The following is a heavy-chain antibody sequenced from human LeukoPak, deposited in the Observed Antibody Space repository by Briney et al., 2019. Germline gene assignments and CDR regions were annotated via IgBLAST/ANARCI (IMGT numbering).Heavy chain of an antibody. Sequence: SETLSLTCTVSGGSISSSSYYWGWIRQPPGKGLEWIGSIYYSGSTYYNPSLKSRVTISVDTSKNQFSLKLSSVTAADTAVYYCAREHRGGSPFDYWGQGTLVTVSS. V-gene: IGHV4-39*07. CDR1: GGSISSSSYY. D-gene: IGHD3-16*01. J-gene: IGHJ4*02. CDR2: IYYSGST. CDR3: AREHRGGSPFDY.